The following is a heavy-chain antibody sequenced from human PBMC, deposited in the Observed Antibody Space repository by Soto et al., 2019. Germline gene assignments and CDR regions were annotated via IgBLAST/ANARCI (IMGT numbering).Heavy chain of an antibody. J-gene: IGHJ3*02. CDR1: GGSVSSGSYY. CDR2: IYYSGST. CDR3: ARHDYGGNYDAFDI. D-gene: IGHD4-17*01. V-gene: IGHV4-61*01. Sequence: QVQLQESGPGLVKPSETLSLTCTVSGGSVSSGSYYWSWIRQPPGKGLEWLGYIYYSGSTNYNPYLKSRVTISVDTSKNQFPLKLSSVTAADTAVYYCARHDYGGNYDAFDIWGQGTMVTVSS.